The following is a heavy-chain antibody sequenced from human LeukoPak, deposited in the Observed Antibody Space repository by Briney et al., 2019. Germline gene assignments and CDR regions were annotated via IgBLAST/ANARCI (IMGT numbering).Heavy chain of an antibody. CDR3: ARQIAVAGFDI. J-gene: IGHJ3*02. V-gene: IGHV3-30-3*01. CDR2: ISYDGSNK. Sequence: PGGSLRLSCAASGFTFSSYSMHWVRQAPGKGLEWVAVISYDGSNKYYADSVKGRFTISRDNSKNTLYLQMNSLRAEDTAVYYCARQIAVAGFDIWGQGTMVTVSS. D-gene: IGHD6-19*01. CDR1: GFTFSSYS.